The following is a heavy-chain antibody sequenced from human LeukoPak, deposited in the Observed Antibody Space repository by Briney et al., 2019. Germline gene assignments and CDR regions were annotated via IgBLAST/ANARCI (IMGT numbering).Heavy chain of an antibody. CDR3: ARAGIAAAGTLDY. J-gene: IGHJ4*02. D-gene: IGHD6-13*01. CDR1: GGTFSSYA. CDR2: IIPIFGTA. Sequence: ASVKVSCKASGGTFSSYAISWVRQAPGQGLEWMGGIIPIFGTANYAQKFQGRVTITADESASTAYMELSSLRSEDTAVYYCARAGIAAAGTLDYWGQGTLDTVSS. V-gene: IGHV1-69*13.